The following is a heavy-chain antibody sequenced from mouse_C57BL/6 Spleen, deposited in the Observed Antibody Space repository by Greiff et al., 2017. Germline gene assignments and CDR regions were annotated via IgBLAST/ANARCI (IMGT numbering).Heavy chain of an antibody. CDR3: ASRIYYGNYGSFDY. CDR1: GYSFTDYN. Sequence: EVQLQESGPELVKPGASVKISCKASGYSFTDYNMNWVKQSNGKSLEWIGVINPNYGTTSYNQKFKGKATLTVDQSSSTAYMQLNSLTSEDSAVYYCASRIYYGNYGSFDYWGQGTTLTVSS. V-gene: IGHV1-39*01. J-gene: IGHJ2*01. CDR2: INPNYGTT. D-gene: IGHD2-1*01.